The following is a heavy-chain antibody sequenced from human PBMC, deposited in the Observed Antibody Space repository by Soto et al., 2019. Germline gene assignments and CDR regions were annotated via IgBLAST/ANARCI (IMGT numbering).Heavy chain of an antibody. D-gene: IGHD3-22*01. CDR2: INPNSGGT. Sequence: ASVKVSCKASGYTFTGYYMHWVRQAPGQGLEWMGWINPNSGGTNYAQKFQGWVTMTRDTSISTAYMELSRLRSDDTAVYYCARDYYDSSGDYYYYGMDVWGQGTTVTVSS. V-gene: IGHV1-2*04. J-gene: IGHJ6*02. CDR3: ARDYYDSSGDYYYYGMDV. CDR1: GYTFTGYY.